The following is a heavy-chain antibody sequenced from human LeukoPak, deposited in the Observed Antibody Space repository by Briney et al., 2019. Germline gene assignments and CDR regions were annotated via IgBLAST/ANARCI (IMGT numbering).Heavy chain of an antibody. V-gene: IGHV4-59*01. Sequence: EPLSLTCTVSGGSISSYYWSWIRQPPGKGLEWIGYIYYSGSTNYNPSLKSRVTISVDTSKNQFSLKLSSVTAADTAVYYCARTSPGLGYHFDYWGQGTLVTVSS. CDR1: GGSISSYY. CDR2: IYYSGST. CDR3: ARTSPGLGYHFDY. J-gene: IGHJ4*02. D-gene: IGHD3-16*01.